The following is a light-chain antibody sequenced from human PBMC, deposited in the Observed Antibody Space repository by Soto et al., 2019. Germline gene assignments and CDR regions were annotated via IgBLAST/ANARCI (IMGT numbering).Light chain of an antibody. CDR3: QQSYSAPRT. Sequence: DIHMTQSPSTLSASVGDRVSITCRASQGIRNDLGWYQQKPGKAPKVLIYAASGLQSGVPSRFSGGGSGTDFTLTISSLQPDDVATYYCQQSYSAPRTFGQGTKVDIK. CDR1: QGIRND. J-gene: IGKJ1*01. V-gene: IGKV1-39*01. CDR2: AAS.